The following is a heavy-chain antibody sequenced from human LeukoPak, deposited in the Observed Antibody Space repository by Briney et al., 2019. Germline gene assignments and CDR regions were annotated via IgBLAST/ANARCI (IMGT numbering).Heavy chain of an antibody. CDR2: IYYSGST. J-gene: IGHJ2*01. D-gene: IGHD2-2*01. CDR1: GGSISSGDYY. Sequence: SETLSLTCTVSGGSISSGDYYWSWIRQPPGKGLEWIGYIYYSGSTYYNPSLKSRVTISVDTSKNQFSLKLSSVTAADTAVYYCASLAEVVPAAINWYFDLWGRGTLVTVSS. CDR3: ASLAEVVPAAINWYFDL. V-gene: IGHV4-30-4*08.